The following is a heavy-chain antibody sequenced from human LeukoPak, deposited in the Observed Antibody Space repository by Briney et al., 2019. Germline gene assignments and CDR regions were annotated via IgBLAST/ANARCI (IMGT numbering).Heavy chain of an antibody. CDR2: ISDSGGST. Sequence: RGGSLRLSCAASGFTFSSYAMSWVRQAPGKGLEWVSAISDSGGSTYYADSVKGRFTISRDNSKNTLYQQMNSLRAEDTAVYYCAKALLTGYCSSTSCYAPGAFDIWGQGTMVTVSS. D-gene: IGHD2-2*01. J-gene: IGHJ3*02. CDR1: GFTFSSYA. V-gene: IGHV3-23*01. CDR3: AKALLTGYCSSTSCYAPGAFDI.